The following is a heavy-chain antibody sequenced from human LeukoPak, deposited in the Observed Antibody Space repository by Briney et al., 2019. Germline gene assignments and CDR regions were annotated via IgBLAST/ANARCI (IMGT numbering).Heavy chain of an antibody. CDR1: GYTFTSYD. V-gene: IGHV1-2*02. CDR2: INPNSGGT. Sequence: ASVKVSCKASGYTFTSYDINWVRQAPGQGLEWMGWINPNSGGTNYAQKFQGRVTMTRDTSISTAYMELSRLRSDDTAVYYCASASAFDIWGQGTMVTVSS. CDR3: ASASAFDI. J-gene: IGHJ3*02.